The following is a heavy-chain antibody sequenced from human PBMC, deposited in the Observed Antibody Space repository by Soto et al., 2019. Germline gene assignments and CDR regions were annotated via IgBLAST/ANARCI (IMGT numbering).Heavy chain of an antibody. CDR2: INPSGGSS. D-gene: IGHD6-19*01. CDR1: GYTFTSYY. CDR3: ARDLYLAGAALGSYYYYGMEV. J-gene: IGHJ6*02. Sequence: GASVKVSCKASGYTFTSYYMHWVRQAPGHGLEWMGIINPSGGSSSYAQNFQGRVTLTRDTSTSTVYMELSSLRSEDTAVYYCARDLYLAGAALGSYYYYGMEVWHQETKGTVSS. V-gene: IGHV1-46*01.